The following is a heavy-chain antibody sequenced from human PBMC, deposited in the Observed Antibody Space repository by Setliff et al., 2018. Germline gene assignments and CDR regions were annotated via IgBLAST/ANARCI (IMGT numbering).Heavy chain of an antibody. D-gene: IGHD2-21*02. CDR2: IIPNFGTT. CDR3: AREVAVVKSAINYYYYMDV. CDR1: GYTFSSYA. V-gene: IGHV1-69*05. Sequence: GASVKVSCKASGYTFSSYAMNWVRQAPGQGLEWMGGIIPNFGTTSYAQKFQGRVTITTDESTNTAYMELSSLRSDDTAVFYCAREVAVVKSAINYYYYMDVWGKGTTVTVSS. J-gene: IGHJ6*03.